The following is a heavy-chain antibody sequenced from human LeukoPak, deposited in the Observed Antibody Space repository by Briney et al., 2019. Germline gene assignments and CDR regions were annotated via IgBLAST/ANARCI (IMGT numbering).Heavy chain of an antibody. CDR2: IYHSGST. D-gene: IGHD3-16*01. CDR1: GYSISSGYY. CDR3: ASGGLGWFDP. Sequence: SETLSLTCTVSGYSISSGYYWGWIRQPPGKGLEWIGSIYHSGSTYYNPSLKSRVTISVDTSKNQFSLKLSSVTAADTAVYYCASGGLGWFDPWGQGTLVTVSS. V-gene: IGHV4-38-2*02. J-gene: IGHJ5*02.